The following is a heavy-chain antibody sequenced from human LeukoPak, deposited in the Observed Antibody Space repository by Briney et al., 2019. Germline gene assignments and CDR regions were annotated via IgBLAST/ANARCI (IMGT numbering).Heavy chain of an antibody. V-gene: IGHV4-34*01. D-gene: IGHD3-10*01. CDR1: GGSFSGYY. CDR3: ASQPNYEGSGSSRYYYDY. J-gene: IGHJ4*02. Sequence: SETLSLTCAVYGGSFSGYYWSWIRQPPGKGLEWIGEINHSGSTNYNPSLKSRVTTSVDTFKNQFSLKLSSVTAADTAVYYCASQPNYEGSGSSRYYYDYVALATLLTV. CDR2: INHSGST.